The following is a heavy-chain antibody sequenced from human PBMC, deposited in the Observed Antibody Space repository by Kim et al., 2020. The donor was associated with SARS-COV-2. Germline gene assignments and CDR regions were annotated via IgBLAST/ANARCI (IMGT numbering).Heavy chain of an antibody. V-gene: IGHV3-15*01. D-gene: IGHD4-4*01. CDR3: TKDLMTTHDYYGMDV. J-gene: IGHJ6*02. Sequence: APGKGRLPISNDDSKNTLYLQMNSLNTEDTAVYYCTKDLMTTHDYYGMDVWGQGTTVTVSS.